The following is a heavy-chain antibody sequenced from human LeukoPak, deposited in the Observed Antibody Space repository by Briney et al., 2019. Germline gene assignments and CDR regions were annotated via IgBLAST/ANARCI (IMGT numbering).Heavy chain of an antibody. CDR1: GYTFTSYG. CDR3: AREMSGYLIAYFDY. CDR2: ISAYNGNT. D-gene: IGHD5-12*01. J-gene: IGHJ4*02. Sequence: ASVKVPCKASGYTFTSYGISWVRQAPGQGLEWMGWISAYNGNTNYAQKLQGRVTLTTDTSTSTVYMELRSLRSDDTAVYYCAREMSGYLIAYFDYWGQGTLVTVSS. V-gene: IGHV1-18*01.